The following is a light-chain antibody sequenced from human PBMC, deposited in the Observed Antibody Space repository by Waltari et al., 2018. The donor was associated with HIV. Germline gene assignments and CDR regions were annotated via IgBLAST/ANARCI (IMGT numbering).Light chain of an antibody. CDR1: SSNIGDNY. J-gene: IGLJ3*02. Sequence: QSALTQPPSTSGTPGQTVTIPCSGSSSNIGDNYVSWYQQLPGTAPKLLIYMNSQRPSGVRDRFSGSKSGTSASLAINDLRSEDEAEYHCAAWDDSLSGWVFGGGTNLTVL. CDR3: AAWDDSLSGWV. CDR2: MNS. V-gene: IGLV1-47*01.